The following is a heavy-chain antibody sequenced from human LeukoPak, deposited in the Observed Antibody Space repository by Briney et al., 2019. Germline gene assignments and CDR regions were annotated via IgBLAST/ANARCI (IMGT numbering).Heavy chain of an antibody. CDR3: ARDPSGDYHLYYGMDV. D-gene: IGHD4-17*01. CDR1: GYTFTGFY. J-gene: IGHJ6*02. V-gene: IGHV1-2*02. CDR2: INSNTGVT. Sequence: GASVKVSCKASGYTFTGFYIYWVRQAPGLGLEWMGWINSNTGVTNYAQNFQGRVTMTRDTSTTTVYMELSGLRSDDTAMYYCARDPSGDYHLYYGMDVWGQGTTVTVSS.